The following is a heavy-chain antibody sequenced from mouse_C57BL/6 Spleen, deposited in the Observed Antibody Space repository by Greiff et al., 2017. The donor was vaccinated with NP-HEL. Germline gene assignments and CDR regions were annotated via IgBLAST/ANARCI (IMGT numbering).Heavy chain of an antibody. D-gene: IGHD1-1*01. V-gene: IGHV1-26*01. J-gene: IGHJ4*01. CDR1: GYTFTDYY. CDR2: INPNNGGT. Sequence: EVQLQQSGPELVKPGASVKISCKASGYTFTDYYMIWVKQSHGKSLEWIGDINPNNGGTSYNQKFKGKATLTVDKSSSTAYMELRSLTSEDSAVYYCARFITTAYYAMDYWGQGTSVTVSS. CDR3: ARFITTAYYAMDY.